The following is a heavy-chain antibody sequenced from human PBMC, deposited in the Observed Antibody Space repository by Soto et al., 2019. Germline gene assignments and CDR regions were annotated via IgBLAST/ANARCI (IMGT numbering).Heavy chain of an antibody. D-gene: IGHD3-3*01. J-gene: IGHJ3*02. CDR1: GYTFTSYG. CDR2: ISAYNGNT. CDR3: ARDRSRRFWSGSDAFDI. Sequence: ASVKFSCKASGYTFTSYGISWVRQAPGQWLEWMGWISAYNGNTNYAQKLQGRVTMTTDTSTSTAYMELRSLRSDDTAVYYCARDRSRRFWSGSDAFDIWGQGTMVTVSS. V-gene: IGHV1-18*04.